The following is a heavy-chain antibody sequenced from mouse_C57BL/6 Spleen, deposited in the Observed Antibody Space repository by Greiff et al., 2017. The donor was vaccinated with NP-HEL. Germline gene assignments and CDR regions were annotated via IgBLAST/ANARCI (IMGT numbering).Heavy chain of an antibody. V-gene: IGHV3-6*01. D-gene: IGHD3-2*02. CDR2: ISYDGSN. CDR3: ARGGGSGYVFDY. CDR1: GYSITSGYY. J-gene: IGHJ2*01. Sequence: EVQLQQSGPGLVKPSQSLSLTCSVTGYSITSGYYWNWIRQFPGNKLEWMGYISYDGSNNYNPSLKNRISITRDTSKNQFFLKLNSVTTEDTATYYCARGGGSGYVFDYWGKGTTLTVSS.